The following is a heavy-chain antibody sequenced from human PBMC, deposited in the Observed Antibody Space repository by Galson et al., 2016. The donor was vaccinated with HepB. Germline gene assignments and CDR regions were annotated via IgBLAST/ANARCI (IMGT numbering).Heavy chain of an antibody. D-gene: IGHD3-10*01. CDR1: GFTFDDYG. Sequence: SLRLSCAVSGFTFDDYGMTWVRQAPGKGLEWVSGINWSGDSTAYADSVKGRFPMYRDGARNSLYLQMSSLRVEDTALYQCARGLVGSGMDVWGQGTTVTVSS. CDR2: INWSGDST. CDR3: ARGLVGSGMDV. V-gene: IGHV3-20*01. J-gene: IGHJ6*02.